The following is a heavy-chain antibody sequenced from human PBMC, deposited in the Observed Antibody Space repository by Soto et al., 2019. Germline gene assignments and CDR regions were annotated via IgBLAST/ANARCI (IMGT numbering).Heavy chain of an antibody. V-gene: IGHV3-23*01. D-gene: IGHD3-10*01. Sequence: PGGSLRRSCAASVFTVSSCAMSWVRQAPGKWLDWFSVICVSGYDTXXPDSVDVRXTISRYNSNNTXYLQQXNLRAEDTAIYYCAKESYNRRTDFDHWGQ. CDR1: VFTVSSCA. CDR3: AKESYNRRTDFDH. J-gene: IGHJ4*02. CDR2: ICVSGYDT.